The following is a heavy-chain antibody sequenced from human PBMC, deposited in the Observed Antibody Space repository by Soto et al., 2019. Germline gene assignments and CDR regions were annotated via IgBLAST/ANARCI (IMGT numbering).Heavy chain of an antibody. Sequence: GEFLTISRTCSGKIFSRYWIGWVRQMPGKGLEWMGITHGGDANTRYSPSFEGQVTISTDKSITTAYLQWSSLKASDTAMYYCARRGTYSSGWDYWGQGTLVNSPQ. CDR1: GKIFSRYW. CDR2: THGGDANT. V-gene: IGHV5-51*01. CDR3: ARRGTYSSGWDY. D-gene: IGHD6-19*01. J-gene: IGHJ4*02.